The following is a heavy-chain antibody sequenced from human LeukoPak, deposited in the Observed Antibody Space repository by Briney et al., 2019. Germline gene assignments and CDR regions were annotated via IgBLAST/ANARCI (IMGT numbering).Heavy chain of an antibody. CDR1: GFTFSSYS. D-gene: IGHD3-22*01. CDR2: ISSSSSYI. V-gene: IGHV3-21*01. CDR3: ARIYDSSGYYYLTKYYGMDV. J-gene: IGHJ6*02. Sequence: GGSLRLSCAASGFTFSSYSMNWVRQAPGKGLEWVSSISSSSSYIYYADSVKGRFTISRDNAKNSLYLQMNSLRAEDTAVYYCARIYDSSGYYYLTKYYGMDVWGQGTTVTVSS.